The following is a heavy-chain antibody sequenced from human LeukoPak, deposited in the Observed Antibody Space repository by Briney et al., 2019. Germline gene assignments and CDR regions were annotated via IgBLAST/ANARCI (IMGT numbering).Heavy chain of an antibody. CDR2: IISSGTTI. Sequence: GGSLRLSCAASGFTFSDYYMTWIRQAPGKGLEWLSYIISSGTTIYYADSVKGRFTVSRDNAKNSLYLQVNSPRAEDTAVYYCARHSSGWSFDYWSQGTLVTVSS. V-gene: IGHV3-11*04. D-gene: IGHD3-22*01. J-gene: IGHJ4*02. CDR1: GFTFSDYY. CDR3: ARHSSGWSFDY.